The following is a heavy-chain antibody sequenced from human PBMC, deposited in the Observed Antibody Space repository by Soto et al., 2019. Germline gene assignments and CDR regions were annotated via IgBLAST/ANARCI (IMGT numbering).Heavy chain of an antibody. Sequence: SETLSLTCTVSGGSVSSGSYYCSWIRQPPGKGLEWIGYIYYSGSTNYNPSLKSRVTISVDTSKNQFSLKLSSVTAADTAVYYCARDFSGLYYYYGMDVWGQGTTVTVS. CDR2: IYYSGST. CDR1: GGSVSSGSYY. CDR3: ARDFSGLYYYYGMDV. J-gene: IGHJ6*02. V-gene: IGHV4-61*01. D-gene: IGHD7-27*01.